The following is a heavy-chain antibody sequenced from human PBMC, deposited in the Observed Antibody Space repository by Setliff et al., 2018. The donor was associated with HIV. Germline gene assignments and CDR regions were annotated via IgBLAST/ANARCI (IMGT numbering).Heavy chain of an antibody. CDR1: GGTFSSYA. CDR2: IIPTFGTA. CDR3: ARVGYDSSGYYPRGAFDI. D-gene: IGHD3-22*01. J-gene: IGHJ3*02. Sequence: SVKVSCKASGGTFSSYAISWVRQAPGQGLEWMGGIIPTFGTANYAQKFQGRVTITTDESTSTAYMELSSLRSEDTAVYYCARVGYDSSGYYPRGAFDIWGQGTMVTVSS. V-gene: IGHV1-69*05.